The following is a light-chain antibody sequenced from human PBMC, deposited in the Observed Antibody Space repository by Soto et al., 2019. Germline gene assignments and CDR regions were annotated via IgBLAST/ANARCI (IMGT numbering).Light chain of an antibody. CDR2: AAS. CDR3: QQLNS. J-gene: IGKJ3*01. V-gene: IGKV1-9*01. CDR1: QDISSY. Sequence: DIQLTQSPSFLSASVGDRVTITCRASQDISSYLAWYQQKPGKAPKLLIYAASTLQSAVPSRCSGSGSGTEFTLIISSLQAADFAADYCQQLNSFGPGTKVDIK.